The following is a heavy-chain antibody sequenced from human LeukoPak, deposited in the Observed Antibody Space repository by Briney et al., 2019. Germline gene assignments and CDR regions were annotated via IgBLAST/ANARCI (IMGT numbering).Heavy chain of an antibody. J-gene: IGHJ6*02. V-gene: IGHV4-31*03. CDR1: GGSISSGGYY. CDR2: IYYSGST. CDR3: ARGKVYYYYGMDV. Sequence: SQTLSLTCTVSGGSISSGGYYWSWIRQHPGKGLEWIGYIYYSGSTYYNPSLKSRVTISVDTSKNQFSLKLSSVTAADTAVYYCARGKVYYYYGMDVWGQGTTVTVSS.